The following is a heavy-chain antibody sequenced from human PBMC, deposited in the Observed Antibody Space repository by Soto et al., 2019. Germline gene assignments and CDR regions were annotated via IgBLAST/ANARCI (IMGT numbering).Heavy chain of an antibody. Sequence: GASVKVSCKASGYTFTSYAMHWVRQAPGQRLEWMGWINAGNGNTKYSQKFQGRVTITRDTSASTAYMELSSLRSEDTAVYYCARSGRIQLWSHRYYYYGMDVWGQGTTVTVSS. CDR2: INAGNGNT. V-gene: IGHV1-3*01. D-gene: IGHD5-18*01. CDR3: ARSGRIQLWSHRYYYYGMDV. CDR1: GYTFTSYA. J-gene: IGHJ6*02.